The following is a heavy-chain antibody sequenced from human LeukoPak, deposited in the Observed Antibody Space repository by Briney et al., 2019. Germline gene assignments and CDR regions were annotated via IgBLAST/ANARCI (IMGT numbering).Heavy chain of an antibody. V-gene: IGHV4-59*01. D-gene: IGHD5-12*01. Sequence: SETLSLTCTVSGGSISSYYWSWIRQPPGKGLEWIGYIYYSGSTNYNPSLKSRVTISVDTSKNQFSLKLSSVTAADTAVYYCARIRGDIVATMEGPFDYWGQGTLVTVSS. CDR1: GGSISSYY. J-gene: IGHJ4*02. CDR2: IYYSGST. CDR3: ARIRGDIVATMEGPFDY.